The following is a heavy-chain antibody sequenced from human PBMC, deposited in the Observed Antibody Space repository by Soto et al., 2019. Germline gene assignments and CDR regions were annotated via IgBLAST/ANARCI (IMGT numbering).Heavy chain of an antibody. J-gene: IGHJ4*02. CDR3: ARDRLDFWSGHTLDY. D-gene: IGHD3-3*01. Sequence: QVQLVESGGGVVQPGRSLRLSCAASGFTFSSYGMHWVRQAPGKGLEWVAVIWYDGSNKYYADSVKGRFTISRDNSKNTLYLQMNSLRAEDTAVYYCARDRLDFWSGHTLDYWGQGTLVTVSS. CDR1: GFTFSSYG. CDR2: IWYDGSNK. V-gene: IGHV3-33*01.